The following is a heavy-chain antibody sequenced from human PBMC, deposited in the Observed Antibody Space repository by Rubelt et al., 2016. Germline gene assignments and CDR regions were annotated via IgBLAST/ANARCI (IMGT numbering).Heavy chain of an antibody. CDR1: GGSISSYY. CDR3: ARWDVDYLDY. J-gene: IGHJ4*01. CDR2: LHYSGST. D-gene: IGHD1-26*01. Sequence: GGSISSYYWSWIRQPPGKGLEWIGSLHYSGSTYYNPSLNSRLTKIVHTSKNQFSLSLSSVTAADTAVYYCARWDVDYLDYWGQGTLVTVSS. V-gene: IGHV4-39*07.